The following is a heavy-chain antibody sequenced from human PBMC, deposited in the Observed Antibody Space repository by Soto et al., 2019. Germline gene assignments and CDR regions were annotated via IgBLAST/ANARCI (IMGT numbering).Heavy chain of an antibody. CDR2: INPNDGGT. J-gene: IGHJ4*02. CDR1: GYTLTTPH. D-gene: IGHD5-12*01. Sequence: ASVKVSCKASGYTLTTPHLHWGRRAPGQGLEWMGIINPNDGGTLYAQKFQGRVTMTRDTSTSTAYMELSSLRSEDTAVYYCARVAWQSLDYWGQGTLVTVSS. V-gene: IGHV1-46*01. CDR3: ARVAWQSLDY.